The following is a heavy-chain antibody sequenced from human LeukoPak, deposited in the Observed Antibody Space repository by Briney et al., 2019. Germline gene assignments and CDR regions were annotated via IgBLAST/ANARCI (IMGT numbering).Heavy chain of an antibody. V-gene: IGHV3-53*04. CDR3: ARGGDCSSTSCFYFDY. D-gene: IGHD2-2*01. CDR2: IYSGGGT. CDR1: GFTDNSNY. J-gene: IGHJ4*02. Sequence: GGSLRLLCAACGFTDNSNYMGCVREATGGGPDWVSDIYSGGGTYYADSVKGRFTLCSYNSKTTLYLQMNRLRAEDTAVYYCARGGDCSSTSCFYFDYWGQGTLVTVSS.